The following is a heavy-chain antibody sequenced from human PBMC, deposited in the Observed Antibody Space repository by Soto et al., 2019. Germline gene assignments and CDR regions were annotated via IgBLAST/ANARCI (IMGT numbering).Heavy chain of an antibody. Sequence: VGSLRLSCAASGFSVRTNYMSWVRQAPGKGLEWVSVFESGGSIYYADSVKGRLIISRDYAKNTVYLQMNSLRAEDTAVYYCARAGVTPDFFDYWGQGTLVTVSS. J-gene: IGHJ4*02. V-gene: IGHV3-53*01. D-gene: IGHD2-21*02. CDR1: GFSVRTNY. CDR2: FESGGSI. CDR3: ARAGVTPDFFDY.